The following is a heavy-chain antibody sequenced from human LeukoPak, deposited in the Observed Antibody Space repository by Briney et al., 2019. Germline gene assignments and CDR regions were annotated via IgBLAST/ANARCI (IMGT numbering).Heavy chain of an antibody. Sequence: GGSLRLSCAASGFTFSTYSLNWVRQAPGKGLEWVSSISGTSTYIYYGDSVKGRLTISRDNAKNSLYLQMNCLRAEDTGVYYCARVPGDVWGKGTTVTVSS. CDR3: ARVPGDV. V-gene: IGHV3-21*01. CDR2: ISGTSTYI. CDR1: GFTFSTYS. J-gene: IGHJ6*04.